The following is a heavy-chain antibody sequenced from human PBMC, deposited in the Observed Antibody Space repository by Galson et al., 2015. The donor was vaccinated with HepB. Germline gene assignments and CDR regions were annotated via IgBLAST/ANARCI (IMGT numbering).Heavy chain of an antibody. Sequence: QVQLQESGPGLVKPSETLSLTCAVYGGSFSGYYWSWIRQPPGKGLEWIGEINHSGSTNYNPSLKSRVTISVDTSKNQFSLKLSSVTAADTAVYYCARRDYGGNSGALVDYWGQGTLVTVSS. CDR1: GGSFSGYY. V-gene: IGHV4-34*01. CDR2: INHSGST. CDR3: ARRDYGGNSGALVDY. J-gene: IGHJ4*02. D-gene: IGHD4-23*01.